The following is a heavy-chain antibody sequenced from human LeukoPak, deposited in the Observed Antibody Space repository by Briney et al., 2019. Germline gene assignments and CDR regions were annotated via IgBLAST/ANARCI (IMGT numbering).Heavy chain of an antibody. D-gene: IGHD1-14*01. CDR2: TYYRYKWYT. CDR1: GDSVTTKSAA. V-gene: IGHV6-1*01. CDR3: ARITGPGVRDWFDP. J-gene: IGHJ5*02. Sequence: SQTLSLTCAISGDSVTTKSAAWNWIRQSPSRGLEWLGRTYYRYKWYTDYAASVASRITINPDTSKNQFSLQLSSVTPEDTAVYYCARITGPGVRDWFDPWGQGTLVTVSS.